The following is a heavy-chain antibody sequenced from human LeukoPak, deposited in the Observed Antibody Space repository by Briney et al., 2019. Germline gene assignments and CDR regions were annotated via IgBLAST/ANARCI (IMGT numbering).Heavy chain of an antibody. Sequence: PGGSLRLSCVPSGSTFSSYWMSWARQAPGKGRGWVANINQDGSEKYDVDSAKGRFTISRDNARNSLYLQMNSLRAEDTALYYCAKGRYSYGYNPIDYWGQGTLVTVSS. CDR2: INQDGSEK. CDR1: GSTFSSYW. CDR3: AKGRYSYGYNPIDY. V-gene: IGHV3-7*03. D-gene: IGHD5-18*01. J-gene: IGHJ4*02.